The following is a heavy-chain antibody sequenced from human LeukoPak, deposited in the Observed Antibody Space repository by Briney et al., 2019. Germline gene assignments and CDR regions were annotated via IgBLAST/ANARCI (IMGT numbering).Heavy chain of an antibody. J-gene: IGHJ4*02. CDR3: ARVTYYYDSSGYGGQHRNYYFDY. V-gene: IGHV1-8*03. CDR2: MNPNSGNT. CDR1: GYTFTSYD. Sequence: ASVKVSCKASGYTFTSYDINWVRQATGQGLEWMGWMNPNSGNTGYAQKFQGRVTITADESTSTAYMELSSLRSEDTAVYYCARVTYYYDSSGYGGQHRNYYFDYWGQGTLVTVSS. D-gene: IGHD3-22*01.